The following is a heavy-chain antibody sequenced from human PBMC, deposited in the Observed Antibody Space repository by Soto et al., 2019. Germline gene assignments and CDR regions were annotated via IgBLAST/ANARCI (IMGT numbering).Heavy chain of an antibody. V-gene: IGHV3-74*01. J-gene: IGHJ6*02. Sequence: PGGSLRLSCAASGFTSSSYWMHWVRQAPGKGLVWVSRINSDGSSTSYADSVKGRFPISRDNAKNTLYLQMNSLGAQDTAVYYCARQYSSSWYSYRDYYGMDVWGQGTTVTFSS. CDR3: ARQYSSSWYSYRDYYGMDV. CDR2: INSDGSST. CDR1: GFTSSSYW. D-gene: IGHD6-13*01.